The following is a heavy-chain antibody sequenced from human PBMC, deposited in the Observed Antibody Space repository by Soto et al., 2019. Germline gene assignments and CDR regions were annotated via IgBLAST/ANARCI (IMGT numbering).Heavy chain of an antibody. CDR1: GFSLTTTGAG. J-gene: IGHJ5*01. V-gene: IGHV2-5*01. Sequence: QITLKESGPALVKPTQTLTLTCTFSGFSLTTTGAGVGWIRQPPGKALEWLAIIYWNDDKRYSPSLKTRLTITKDTSKNQVVLTMANMGPVDTATYYCVHRTVRGYSGCDALDSWGQGALVTVSS. CDR2: IYWNDDK. CDR3: VHRTVRGYSGCDALDS. D-gene: IGHD5-12*01.